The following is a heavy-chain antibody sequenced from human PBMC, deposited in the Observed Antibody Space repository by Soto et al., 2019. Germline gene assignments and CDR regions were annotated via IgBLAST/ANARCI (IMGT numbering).Heavy chain of an antibody. V-gene: IGHV3-66*01. CDR3: AYSTAHARFDF. CDR2: IYSSSGT. J-gene: IGHJ4*02. CDR1: GGSISSGGYF. Sequence: PSETLSLTCTASGGSISSGGYFWSWVRQAPGKGLEWVSIIYSSSGTYYADSVKGRFTISRDNSRNTLYLQILSLRAEDTAVYYCAYSTAHARFDFWGQGTLVTVSS. D-gene: IGHD3-3*01.